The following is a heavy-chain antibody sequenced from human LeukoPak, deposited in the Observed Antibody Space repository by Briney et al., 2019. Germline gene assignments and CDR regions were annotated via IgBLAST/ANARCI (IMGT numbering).Heavy chain of an antibody. Sequence: SETLSLTCTVSGDSISSYYWSWIRQPPGKGPEWIGNIYYSGSTNYNPSLKSRVTISLDTSKKQFSLKMTSVTAADTAVYYCATGQQMNDHWGQGTLVTVSS. D-gene: IGHD6-13*01. CDR3: ATGQQMNDH. CDR1: GDSISSYY. V-gene: IGHV4-59*01. CDR2: IYYSGST. J-gene: IGHJ5*02.